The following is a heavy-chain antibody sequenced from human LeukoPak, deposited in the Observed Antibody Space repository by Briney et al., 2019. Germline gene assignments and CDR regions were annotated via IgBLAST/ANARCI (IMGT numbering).Heavy chain of an antibody. V-gene: IGHV1-69*06. CDR3: ARDAPGIVGATTYFDY. J-gene: IGHJ4*02. CDR1: GGTFSSYA. CDR2: IIPIFGTA. D-gene: IGHD1-26*01. Sequence: SVKVSCKASGGTFSSYAISWVRQAPGQGLEWMGGIIPIFGTANYAQKFQGRVTITADKSTSTAYMELSSLRSEDTAVYYCARDAPGIVGATTYFDYWGQGTLVTVSS.